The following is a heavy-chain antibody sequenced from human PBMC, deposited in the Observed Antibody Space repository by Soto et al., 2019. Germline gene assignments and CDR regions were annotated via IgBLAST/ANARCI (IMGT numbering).Heavy chain of an antibody. CDR1: SGSISSSSYY. J-gene: IGHJ1*01. CDR2: IYYSGGT. CDR3: VGRWYSQECFQH. V-gene: IGHV4-39*01. D-gene: IGHD6-13*01. Sequence: QLQLQESGPGLVKPSETLSLTCTVSSGSISSSSYYWGWIRQPPGKGLERIGTIYYSGGTYYNPSLKSRVTISVDTSKNQLSLKLSSVTAADTAVYYCVGRWYSQECFQHWGQGTLVTVSS.